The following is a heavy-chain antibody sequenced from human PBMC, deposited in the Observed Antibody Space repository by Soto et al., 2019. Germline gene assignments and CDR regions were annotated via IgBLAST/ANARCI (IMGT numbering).Heavy chain of an antibody. CDR3: ASLNFDILTGYYAFDL. CDR1: GGSISSYY. CDR2: VYNSGST. J-gene: IGHJ3*01. Sequence: SETLSLTCTVSGGSISSYYWSWIRRPPGKGLEWIGYVYNSGSTTYSPSFKSRVTTSLDTSKNQFSLKLSSVTAADTAIYYCASLNFDILTGYYAFDLWGQGTMVTVSS. V-gene: IGHV4-59*08. D-gene: IGHD3-9*01.